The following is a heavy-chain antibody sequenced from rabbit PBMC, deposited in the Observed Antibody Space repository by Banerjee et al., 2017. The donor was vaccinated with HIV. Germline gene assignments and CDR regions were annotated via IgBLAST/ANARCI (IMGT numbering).Heavy chain of an antibody. CDR2: IDSVFGST. V-gene: IGHV1S47*01. CDR3: VRVDYTYDYDGYAYATYKL. CDR1: GIDFSRYG. Sequence: LEESGGDLVKPGASLTLTCTASGIDFSRYGISWVRQAPGKGLEWIGYIDSVFGSTYYATWVNGRFTISSHNAQNTVFLQMTSLTAADTATYFCVRVDYTYDYDGYAYATYKLWGPGTLVTVS. J-gene: IGHJ4*01. D-gene: IGHD6-1*01.